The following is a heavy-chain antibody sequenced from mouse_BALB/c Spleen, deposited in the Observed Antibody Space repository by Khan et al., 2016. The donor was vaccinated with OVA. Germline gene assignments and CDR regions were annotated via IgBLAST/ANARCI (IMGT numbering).Heavy chain of an antibody. D-gene: IGHD1-1*02. J-gene: IGHJ3*01. V-gene: IGHV1-54*01. Sequence: QVQLKQSGAELVRPGTSVKVSCKASGYAFNNYMLEWVKQRPGQGLEWIGVINPGSGGTNYNEKFKGKATLTADKYSNTAYMQLSSLTSDDSAVYFCARGGYGSLAYWGQGTLVTVSA. CDR1: GYAFNNYM. CDR2: INPGSGGT. CDR3: ARGGYGSLAY.